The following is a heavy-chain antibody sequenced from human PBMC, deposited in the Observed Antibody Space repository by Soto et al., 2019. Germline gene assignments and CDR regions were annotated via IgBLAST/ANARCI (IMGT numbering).Heavy chain of an antibody. D-gene: IGHD3-10*01. V-gene: IGHV3-23*01. CDR2: ISYGGGTT. Sequence: PGGSLRLSCAASEFTFSNYAMSWVRQAPGKGLEWVSAISYGGGTTYYADSVKGRFTISRDNSKNTLYLQMNSLRAEDTAVYYCARESYYGSGSHFDYWGQGTLVTVSS. J-gene: IGHJ4*02. CDR1: EFTFSNYA. CDR3: ARESYYGSGSHFDY.